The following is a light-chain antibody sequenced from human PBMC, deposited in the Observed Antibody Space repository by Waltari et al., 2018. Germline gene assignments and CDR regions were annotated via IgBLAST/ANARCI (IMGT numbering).Light chain of an antibody. CDR3: ATWDSSLSEVV. CDR1: SSNIGSNY. V-gene: IGLV1-51*01. Sequence: QSVLTQPPSVSAASGQKVTISCSGRSSNIGSNYVSWYQQLPGTAPQLLIYDNDNRPSGIPDRFSASKSGTSVTLGITGLQTGDEADYYCATWDSSLSEVVFGGGTKLTVL. J-gene: IGLJ3*02. CDR2: DND.